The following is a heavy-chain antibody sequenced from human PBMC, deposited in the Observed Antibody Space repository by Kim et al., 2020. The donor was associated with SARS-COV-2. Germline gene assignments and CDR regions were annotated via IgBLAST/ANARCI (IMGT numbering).Heavy chain of an antibody. Sequence: GGSLRLSCAASGFTFSSYAMSWVRQAPGKGLEWVSAISGSGGSTYYADSVKGRFTISRDNSKNTLCLQMNSLRAEDTAVYYCAKSAGIAVAAIIFDYWGQGTLVTVSS. CDR3: AKSAGIAVAAIIFDY. D-gene: IGHD6-19*01. J-gene: IGHJ4*02. CDR1: GFTFSSYA. CDR2: ISGSGGST. V-gene: IGHV3-23*01.